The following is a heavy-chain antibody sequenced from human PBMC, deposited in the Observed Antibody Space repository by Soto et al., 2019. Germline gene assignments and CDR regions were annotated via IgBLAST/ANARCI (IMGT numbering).Heavy chain of an antibody. Sequence: QVQLVQSGAEVKKPGASVKVSCKASGYTFTSYGISWVRQAPGQGLEWMGRISGYNGNSNYAQNLQGRVTMTTDKSTSTAYMELRSLSSDDTAVYYCAREDIQDIVVVVVAPEGLGYWGQGTLVTVSS. J-gene: IGHJ4*02. D-gene: IGHD2-15*01. CDR3: AREDIQDIVVVVVAPEGLGY. V-gene: IGHV1-18*01. CDR2: ISGYNGNS. CDR1: GYTFTSYG.